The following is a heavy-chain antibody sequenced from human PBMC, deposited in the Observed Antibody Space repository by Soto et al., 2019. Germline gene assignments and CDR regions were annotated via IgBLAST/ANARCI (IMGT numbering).Heavy chain of an antibody. D-gene: IGHD4-17*01. Sequence: EVQLVESGGGLVKPGGSLRLSCAASGFTFNTYNMNWVRQAPGKGLEWVSSISTTNSFVYYADFVRGRFTVSRDNAKNSLYLHLNSLRAEDTAVYYCARVAVTTPSTFPLDFWGQGTLVTVSS. CDR2: ISTTNSFV. CDR3: ARVAVTTPSTFPLDF. V-gene: IGHV3-21*01. J-gene: IGHJ4*02. CDR1: GFTFNTYN.